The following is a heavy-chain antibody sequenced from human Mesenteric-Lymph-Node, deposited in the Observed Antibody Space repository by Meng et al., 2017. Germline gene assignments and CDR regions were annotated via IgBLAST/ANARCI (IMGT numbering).Heavy chain of an antibody. D-gene: IGHD6-13*01. Sequence: ASVKVSCKASGYTFTSYDINWVRQATGQGLEWMGWMNPNSGNTGYAQKFQGRVTMTRNTSISTAYMELSSLRSEDTAVYYCARDDTSIAAAGFDYWGQGTLVTVSS. CDR2: MNPNSGNT. CDR1: GYTFTSYD. CDR3: ARDDTSIAAAGFDY. V-gene: IGHV1-8*01. J-gene: IGHJ4*02.